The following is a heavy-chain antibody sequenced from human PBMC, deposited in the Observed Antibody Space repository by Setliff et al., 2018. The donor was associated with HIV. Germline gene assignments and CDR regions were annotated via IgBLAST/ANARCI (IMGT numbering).Heavy chain of an antibody. CDR1: GGSISSYY. J-gene: IGHJ6*02. CDR2: IYYSGST. D-gene: IGHD3-3*01. Sequence: TLSLTCTVSGGSISSYYWSWIRQPPGKGLEWIGYIYYSGSTNYNPSLKSRVTISVDTSKNQFSLKLSCVIAADTAVYYCARIFGDQGYYYGMDVWGQGTTXXVSS. V-gene: IGHV4-59*01. CDR3: ARIFGDQGYYYGMDV.